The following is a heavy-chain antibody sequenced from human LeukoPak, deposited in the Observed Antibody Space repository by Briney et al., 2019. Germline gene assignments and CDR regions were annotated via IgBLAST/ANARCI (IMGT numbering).Heavy chain of an antibody. J-gene: IGHJ4*02. CDR3: ARVLHNRNYEGSTYCRF. CDR2: ITYDGSNK. CDR1: GFTFSSYG. V-gene: IGHV3-33*08. Sequence: GGSLRLSCAASGFTFSSYGMHRVPQAPGQGLEGVAVITYDGSNKYYADSVKGRFTISRDNSKHTLYLQMNSVRDEDKAVYYCARVLHNRNYEGSTYCRFWGQGTLVTVSS. D-gene: IGHD3-22*01.